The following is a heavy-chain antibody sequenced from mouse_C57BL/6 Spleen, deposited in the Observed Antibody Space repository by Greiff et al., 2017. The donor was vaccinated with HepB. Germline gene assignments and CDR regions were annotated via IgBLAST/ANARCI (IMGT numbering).Heavy chain of an antibody. CDR2: IYPGDGDT. V-gene: IGHV1-82*01. CDR1: GYAFRSSW. D-gene: IGHD2-2*01. CDR3: ARQGLRRGDYYAMDY. J-gene: IGHJ4*01. Sequence: QVQLKESGPELVKPGASVKISCKASGYAFRSSWMNWVKQRPGKGLEWIGRIYPGDGDTNYNGKFKGKATLTADKSSSTAYMQLSSLTSEDSAVYFCARQGLRRGDYYAMDYWGQGTSVTVSS.